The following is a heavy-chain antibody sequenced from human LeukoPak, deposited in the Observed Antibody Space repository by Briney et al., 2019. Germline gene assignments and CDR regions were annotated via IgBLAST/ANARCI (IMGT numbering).Heavy chain of an antibody. D-gene: IGHD6-25*01. CDR1: GFTFRNYD. V-gene: IGHV3-23*01. CDR3: AKNSGYNWQYFFDY. Sequence: GGALRLSCAASGFTFRNYDMSWVRQAPGKGLQLVSVIDGGGGATYYADSVKGRFTITRDNSKNTLYLQMNSLRAEDVAVYFCAKNSGYNWQYFFDYWGQGTLVTVSS. J-gene: IGHJ4*02. CDR2: IDGGGGAT.